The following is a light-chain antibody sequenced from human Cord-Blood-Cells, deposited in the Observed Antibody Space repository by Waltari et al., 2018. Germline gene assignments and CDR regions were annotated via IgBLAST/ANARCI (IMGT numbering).Light chain of an antibody. CDR1: SSDVGGYNY. Sequence: QSALTQPASMSGSPGQSITISCTGTSSDVGGYNYVSWYQQHPGKAPKLMIYDVSNRPSGVSNRFSGSKSGNTASLTISGLQAEDEADDYCSSYTSSSTYVFGTGTKVTVL. V-gene: IGLV2-14*01. J-gene: IGLJ1*01. CDR2: DVS. CDR3: SSYTSSSTYV.